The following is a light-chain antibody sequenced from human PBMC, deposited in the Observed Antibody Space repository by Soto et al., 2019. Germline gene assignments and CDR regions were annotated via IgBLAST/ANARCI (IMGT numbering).Light chain of an antibody. Sequence: DIQMTQSPSTLSASVGDRVTSTCRASQSISNWLAWYHQKPGKAPNLLIYKASSLESGVPSRFSGSGSGTEFTLTINNLQPDDFATYYCQQYHSYPYTFGQGTKVDIK. CDR1: QSISNW. V-gene: IGKV1-5*03. CDR3: QQYHSYPYT. CDR2: KAS. J-gene: IGKJ2*01.